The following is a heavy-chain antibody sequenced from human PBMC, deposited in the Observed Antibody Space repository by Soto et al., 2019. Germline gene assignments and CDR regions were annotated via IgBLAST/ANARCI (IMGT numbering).Heavy chain of an antibody. J-gene: IGHJ5*02. CDR2: INPNSGGT. D-gene: IGHD3-3*01. V-gene: IGHV1-2*02. Sequence: GASVKVSCKASGYTFTGYYMHWVRQAPGQGLEWMGWINPNSGGTNYAQKFQGRVTMTRDTSISTAYMELSRLRSDDTAVYYCARGKNKYITIYRPEWFDPWGQGTLVTVSS. CDR1: GYTFTGYY. CDR3: ARGKNKYITIYRPEWFDP.